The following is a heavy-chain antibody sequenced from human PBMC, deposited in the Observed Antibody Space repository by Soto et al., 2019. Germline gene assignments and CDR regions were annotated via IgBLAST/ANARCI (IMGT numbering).Heavy chain of an antibody. Sequence: PGGSLRLSCSASGFTFNIYAMSWVRQAPGRGLEWVSGVSVSGATAHYADPVKGRFTISRDNPKNTIYLQMSSLRAEDTALYYCAKVRGPYSSGWYDFDSWGQGTLVTVSS. V-gene: IGHV3-23*01. D-gene: IGHD6-19*01. CDR3: AKVRGPYSSGWYDFDS. CDR1: GFTFNIYA. J-gene: IGHJ4*02. CDR2: VSVSGATA.